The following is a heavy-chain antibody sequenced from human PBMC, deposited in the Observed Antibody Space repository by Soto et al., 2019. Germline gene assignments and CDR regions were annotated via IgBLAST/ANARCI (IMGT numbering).Heavy chain of an antibody. D-gene: IGHD2-15*01. CDR1: GFTFSSYA. Sequence: DVQLLESGGGLVQPEGSLRLSCAASGFTFSSYAMGWVRQGPGKGLEWVAVVSIGGSTHYADSVRGRCTISRDNSKNTLSLQMNSLTAEDTAVYFCAKRRGAGGHFDYWGQGALVPVSS. CDR2: VSIGGST. J-gene: IGHJ4*02. V-gene: IGHV3-23*01. CDR3: AKRRGAGGHFDY.